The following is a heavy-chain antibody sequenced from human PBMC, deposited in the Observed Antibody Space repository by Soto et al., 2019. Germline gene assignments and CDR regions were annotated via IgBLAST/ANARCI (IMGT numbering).Heavy chain of an antibody. V-gene: IGHV3-7*01. CDR1: GFTFSDSW. J-gene: IGHJ4*02. CDR2: INKDGSEK. CDR3: AKGGYYYDSSGYSWFDY. Sequence: GGSLRLSCEDSGFTFSDSWMSWVRQTPGKGFEWVANINKDGSEKVYEDSVKGRFTISRDNAKNTLYLQMNSLRAEDTAVYYCAKGGYYYDSSGYSWFDYWGQGTLVTVSS. D-gene: IGHD3-22*01.